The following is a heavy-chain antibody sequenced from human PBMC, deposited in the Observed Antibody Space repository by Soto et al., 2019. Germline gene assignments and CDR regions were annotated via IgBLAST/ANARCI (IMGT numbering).Heavy chain of an antibody. CDR2: IRSKAYGGTT. Sequence: GGSLRLSCTASGFTFGDYAMSWFRQAPGKGLEWVGFIRSKAYGGTTEYAASVKGRFTISRDDSKSIAYLQMNSLKTEDTAVYYCTRSIAEQLVWFGYYYYMDVWGKGTTVTVSS. CDR3: TRSIAEQLVWFGYYYYMDV. D-gene: IGHD6-13*01. V-gene: IGHV3-49*03. J-gene: IGHJ6*03. CDR1: GFTFGDYA.